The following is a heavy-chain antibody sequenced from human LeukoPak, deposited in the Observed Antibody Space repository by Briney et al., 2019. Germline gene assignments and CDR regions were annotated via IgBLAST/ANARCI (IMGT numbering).Heavy chain of an antibody. Sequence: PGGSLRLSCAASGFTFSNAWMSWVRQAPGKGLEWVGRIKSKTDGGTTDYAAPVKGRFTISRDDSKNTLYLQMNSLKTQDTAVYFCTPLGDLLSYYHGMDVWGKGTTVTVSS. V-gene: IGHV3-15*01. CDR2: IKSKTDGGTT. CDR3: TPLGDLLSYYHGMDV. J-gene: IGHJ6*04. CDR1: GFTFSNAW. D-gene: IGHD1-26*01.